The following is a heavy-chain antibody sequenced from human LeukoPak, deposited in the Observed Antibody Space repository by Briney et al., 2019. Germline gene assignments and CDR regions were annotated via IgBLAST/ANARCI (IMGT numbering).Heavy chain of an antibody. CDR2: IIPVLGIA. CDR1: GGTFSSYA. V-gene: IGHV1-69*04. D-gene: IGHD2-15*01. J-gene: IGHJ6*02. Sequence: SVKVSCKASGGTFSSYAISWVRQAPGQGLEWMGRIIPVLGIANYAQKFQGRVTITADKSTSTAYMELSSLRSEDTAVYYCASRGYCSGGSCRHYYGMDVWGQGTTVTVSS. CDR3: ASRGYCSGGSCRHYYGMDV.